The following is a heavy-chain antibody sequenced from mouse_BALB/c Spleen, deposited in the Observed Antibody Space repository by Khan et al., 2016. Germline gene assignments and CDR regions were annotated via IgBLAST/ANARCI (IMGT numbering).Heavy chain of an antibody. D-gene: IGHD1-1*01. CDR1: GFDFRGYW. CDR2: INPDSRTI. J-gene: IGHJ3*01. CDR3: ARAGYYCYLAY. V-gene: IGHV4-1*02. Sequence: EVKLLESGGGLVQPGGSLKLSCAASGFDFRGYWMSWVRQAPGKGLEWIGEINPDSRTINYSPSLKDKFTISRDNAKSTLYLQISKVRSEDTALYYCARAGYYCYLAYWGQGTLVSISA.